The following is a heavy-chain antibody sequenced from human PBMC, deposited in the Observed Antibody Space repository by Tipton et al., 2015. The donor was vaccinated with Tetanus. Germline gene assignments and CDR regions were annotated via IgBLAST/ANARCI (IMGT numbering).Heavy chain of an antibody. CDR2: IYTSGRT. J-gene: IGHJ6*02. Sequence: LRLSCTVSGGSISSYHWIWIRQPAGKGLEWIGRIYTSGRTNYNPSHKSRVTMSVDTSKNQFSLKLSSVTAADTAVYYCARATMVRGVLYMDVGGQGTTVTVSS. V-gene: IGHV4-4*07. CDR3: ARATMVRGVLYMDV. CDR1: GGSISSYH. D-gene: IGHD3-10*01.